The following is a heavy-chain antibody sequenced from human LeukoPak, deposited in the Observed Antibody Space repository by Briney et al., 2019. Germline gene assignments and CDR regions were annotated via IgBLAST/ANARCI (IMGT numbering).Heavy chain of an antibody. Sequence: SETLSLTCAVSGGSVRSRSDSWGWIRQPPGKGLEWIGTISYSGSTYYSPSLKGRVTLLPDTSGNQFPLKLSSVTAADTAVYYCARRITMIDYWGQGTLVTVSS. D-gene: IGHD3-22*01. J-gene: IGHJ4*02. CDR3: ARRITMIDY. CDR2: ISYSGST. CDR1: GGSVRSRSDS. V-gene: IGHV4-39*06.